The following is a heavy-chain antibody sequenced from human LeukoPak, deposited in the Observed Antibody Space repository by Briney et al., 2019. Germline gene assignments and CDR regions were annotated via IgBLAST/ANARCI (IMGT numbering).Heavy chain of an antibody. CDR2: ISGSGVTT. CDR3: AREYPVPPGNYYYGMDV. V-gene: IGHV3-23*01. Sequence: GGSLRLSCTASGFTFSSYAMSWVRLAPGKGLEWVSAISGSGVTTYYADSVKGRFTISRDSSKNTLYLQMNSLRAEDTAVYYCAREYPVPPGNYYYGMDVWGQGTTVTVSS. J-gene: IGHJ6*02. CDR1: GFTFSSYA. D-gene: IGHD2-2*01.